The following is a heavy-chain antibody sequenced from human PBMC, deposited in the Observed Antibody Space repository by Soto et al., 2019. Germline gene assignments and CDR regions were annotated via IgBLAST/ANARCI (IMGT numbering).Heavy chain of an antibody. CDR3: TKDLGARDPPIDG. J-gene: IGHJ5*02. Sequence: VQLVQSGGGLVKPGGSLRLSCAASGFSFYAFGMTWVRQSPGKGLEWISYISSLGRSTYYAASVKGRFIVSRDDDTKTMYPQMNGLAAEDAGVYCRTKDLGARDPPIDGCGQGTLTTVSS. D-gene: IGHD3-16*01. CDR2: ISSLGRST. V-gene: IGHV3-11*01. CDR1: GFSFYAFG.